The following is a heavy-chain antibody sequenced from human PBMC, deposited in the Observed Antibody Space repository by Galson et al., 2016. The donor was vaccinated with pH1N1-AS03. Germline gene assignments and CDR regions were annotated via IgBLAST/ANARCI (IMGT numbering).Heavy chain of an antibody. J-gene: IGHJ4*02. CDR3: ARIVYSCGGDCFYLLDY. V-gene: IGHV2-26*01. CDR1: DFPLSKIMG. CDR2: FFSNDEK. D-gene: IGHD2-21*01. Sequence: PALVKSTQTLTLTCTVSDFPLSKIMGVSWIRQTPGKALEWLAHFFSNDEKSYSVSLKSRLSISKDPSTGQVVLTMTNMDPVDTGTYFCARIVYSCGGDCFYLLDYWGRGTLVTVSS.